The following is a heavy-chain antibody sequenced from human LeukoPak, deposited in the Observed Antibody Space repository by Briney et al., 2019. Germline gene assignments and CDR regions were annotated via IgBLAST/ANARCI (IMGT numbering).Heavy chain of an antibody. CDR2: IIPILGIA. Sequence: SVKVSCKASGGTFSSYAISWVRQAPGQGLEWMGRIIPILGIANYAQKFQGRVTITADKSTSTAYMELSSLRSEDTAVYYCARGLIVGAFHFDYWGQGTLVTVSS. CDR1: GGTFSSYA. V-gene: IGHV1-69*04. D-gene: IGHD1-26*01. J-gene: IGHJ4*02. CDR3: ARGLIVGAFHFDY.